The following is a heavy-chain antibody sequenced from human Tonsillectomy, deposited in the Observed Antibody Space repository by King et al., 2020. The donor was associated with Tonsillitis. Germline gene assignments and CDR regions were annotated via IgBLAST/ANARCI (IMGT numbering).Heavy chain of an antibody. CDR1: GYSFTNYW. J-gene: IGHJ3*02. V-gene: IGHV5-51*01. CDR3: ARHEVVPTRGRPATFAFDI. D-gene: IGHD1-26*01. Sequence: VQLVQSGAEVKKPGESVKISCKGAGYSFTNYWIGWVRQMPGKGLEWMGVIYPGDSETRYSPSFQGQVTISADKSIRIVYLQWSSLKASDTAMYYCARHEVVPTRGRPATFAFDIWGQGTMVTVSS. CDR2: IYPGDSET.